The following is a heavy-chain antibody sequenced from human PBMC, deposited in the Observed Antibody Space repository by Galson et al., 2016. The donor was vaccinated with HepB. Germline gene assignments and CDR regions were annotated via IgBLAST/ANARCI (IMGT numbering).Heavy chain of an antibody. D-gene: IGHD1-26*01. J-gene: IGHJ4*02. CDR3: ATASNSGTIYYFDY. CDR2: ISFDGGHK. CDR1: GFTFSRHV. V-gene: IGHV3-30*04. Sequence: SLRLSCAASGFTFSRHVMHWVRQTPGMGLEWLALISFDGGHKYYSDSVMGRFTIARDNSKNTVFLQLNSLRTEDTALYYCATASNSGTIYYFDYWGQGTLVTVSS.